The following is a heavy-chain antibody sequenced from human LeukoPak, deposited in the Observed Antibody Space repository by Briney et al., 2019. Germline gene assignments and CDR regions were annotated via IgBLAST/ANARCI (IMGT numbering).Heavy chain of an antibody. Sequence: GASVKVSCKASGYTFTSYGISWVRQAPGQGLEWMGWISAYNGNTNFAQKIQGRVTFTTDASTSTAYMELRSLRSDDTAVYYCARGGLAVAGIEERWGRRNYFDYWGQGTLVTVSS. CDR2: ISAYNGNT. V-gene: IGHV1-18*01. D-gene: IGHD6-19*01. CDR1: GYTFTSYG. CDR3: ARGGLAVAGIEERWGRRNYFDY. J-gene: IGHJ4*02.